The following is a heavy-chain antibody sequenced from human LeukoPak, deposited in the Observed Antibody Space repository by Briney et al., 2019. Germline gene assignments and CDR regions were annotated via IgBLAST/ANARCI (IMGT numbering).Heavy chain of an antibody. Sequence: SETLSLTCTVSGGSISSYYWSWIRQPPGKGLEWIGYIYYSGSTNYNPSLKSRVTISVDTSKNQFSLKLSSVTAADTAVYYCARDDYYGSGSHLSGWFDPWGQGTLVTVSS. CDR3: ARDDYYGSGSHLSGWFDP. J-gene: IGHJ5*02. D-gene: IGHD3-10*01. CDR2: IYYSGST. V-gene: IGHV4-59*12. CDR1: GGSISSYY.